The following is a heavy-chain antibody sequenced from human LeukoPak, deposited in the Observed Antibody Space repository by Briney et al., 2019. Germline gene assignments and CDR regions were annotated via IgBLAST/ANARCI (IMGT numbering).Heavy chain of an antibody. CDR2: IYYSGST. J-gene: IGHJ2*01. V-gene: IGHV4-59*08. CDR1: GGSISTYF. Sequence: PSETLSLTCTVSGGSISTYFWSWIRQPPGKGLEWIGYIYYSGSTNYNPSLRGRVTISVDTSKNQFSLNLSSVTAADTAVYFCARFTVVTRDWYFDLWGRGTLVTVSS. D-gene: IGHD2-21*02. CDR3: ARFTVVTRDWYFDL.